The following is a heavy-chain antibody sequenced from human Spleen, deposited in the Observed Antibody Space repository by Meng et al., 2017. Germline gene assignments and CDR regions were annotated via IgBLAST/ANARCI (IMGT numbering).Heavy chain of an antibody. V-gene: IGHV4/OR15-8*02. CDR3: ASWIYSCGWQ. D-gene: IGHD6-19*01. CDR2: IYHGGDT. Sequence: QVPLQESGPGLVQPSGTLSLTCVVSGGSISSIDWWSWVRQPPGKGLEWIGEIYHGGDTNYNPSLKSRVTIAIDKSKNQFSLKLSSVTAADTAVYYCASWIYSCGWQWGQGALVTASS. J-gene: IGHJ4*02. CDR1: GGSISSIDW.